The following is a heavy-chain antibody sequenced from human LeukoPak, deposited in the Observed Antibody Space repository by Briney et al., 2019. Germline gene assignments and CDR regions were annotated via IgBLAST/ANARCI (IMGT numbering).Heavy chain of an antibody. CDR1: GYTFTSNY. J-gene: IGHJ5*02. Sequence: ASVKVSCKAFGYTFTSNYMHWVRQAPGQGPEWMGVISPSGGSTTYAQKFQGRVTMTRDTSISTAYMELSRLRSDDTAVYYCARVTYYYDSSGYANWFDPWGQGTLVTVSS. V-gene: IGHV1-2*02. CDR3: ARVTYYYDSSGYANWFDP. CDR2: ISPSGGST. D-gene: IGHD3-22*01.